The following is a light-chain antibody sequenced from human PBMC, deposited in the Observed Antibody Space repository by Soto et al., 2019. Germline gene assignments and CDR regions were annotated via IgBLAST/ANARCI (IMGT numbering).Light chain of an antibody. CDR1: QTVNRNY. Sequence: EIILTQSPGTLALSPGDGATLSCRASQTVNRNYLAWYHQRPGQPPRLLIYGVSNRASGVPARFSGDGSGTEFTLTIGRLDPDDFGVYYCQQYIDSPRTCGQGTRVEVK. CDR2: GVS. CDR3: QQYIDSPRT. V-gene: IGKV3-20*01. J-gene: IGKJ1*01.